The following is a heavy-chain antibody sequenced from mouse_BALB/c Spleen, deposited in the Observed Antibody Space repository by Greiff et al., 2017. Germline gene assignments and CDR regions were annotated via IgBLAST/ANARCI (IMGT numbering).Heavy chain of an antibody. CDR2: IWAGGST. V-gene: IGHV2-9*02. CDR1: GFSLTSYG. D-gene: IGHD2-4*01. Sequence: VQLQESGPGLVAPSQSLSITCTVSGFSLTSYGVHWVRQPPGKGLEWLGVIWAGGSTNYNSALMSRLSISKDNSKSQVFFKMNSLQTDDTAMYYCARVGDYWFAYWGQGTLVTVSA. J-gene: IGHJ3*01. CDR3: ARVGDYWFAY.